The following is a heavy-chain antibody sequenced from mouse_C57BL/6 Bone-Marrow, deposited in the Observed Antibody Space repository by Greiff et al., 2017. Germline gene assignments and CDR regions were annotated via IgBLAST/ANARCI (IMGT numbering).Heavy chain of an antibody. Sequence: EVKVVESGEGLVKPGGSLKLSCAASGFTFSSYAMSWVRQTPEKRLEWVAYISSGGDYIYYADTVKGRFTISRDNARNTLYLQMSSLKSEDTAMYYCTRDETVVATDWYFDVWGTGTTVTGSS. CDR1: GFTFSSYA. D-gene: IGHD1-1*01. V-gene: IGHV5-9-1*02. J-gene: IGHJ1*03. CDR3: TRDETVVATDWYFDV. CDR2: ISSGGDYI.